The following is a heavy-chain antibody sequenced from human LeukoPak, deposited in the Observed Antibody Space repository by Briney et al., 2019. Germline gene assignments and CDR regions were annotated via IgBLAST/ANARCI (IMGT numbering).Heavy chain of an antibody. CDR3: AKSGGYGLIDY. Sequence: SETLSLTCAVSGASVSGSNYYWGWIRQPPGKGLEWIGDIYSSGSTCYNASLQSRVTISIDTSKNQFSLRLNSVTAADTAMYYCAKSGGYGLIDYWGQGTRVTVSS. V-gene: IGHV4-39*01. J-gene: IGHJ4*02. CDR2: IYSSGST. CDR1: GASVSGSNYY. D-gene: IGHD1-26*01.